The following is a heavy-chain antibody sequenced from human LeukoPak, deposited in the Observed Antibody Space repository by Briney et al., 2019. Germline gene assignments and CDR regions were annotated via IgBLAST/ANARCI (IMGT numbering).Heavy chain of an antibody. Sequence: GRSLRLSCAASGFTFSSYAMHWVRQAPGKGLEWVAVISYDGSNKYYADSVKGRFTISRDNSKNTLYLQMNSLRAEDTAEYYCARSASHYYDSSGYSYYFDYWGQGTLVTVSS. CDR2: ISYDGSNK. CDR1: GFTFSSYA. V-gene: IGHV3-30-3*01. CDR3: ARSASHYYDSSGYSYYFDY. J-gene: IGHJ4*02. D-gene: IGHD3-22*01.